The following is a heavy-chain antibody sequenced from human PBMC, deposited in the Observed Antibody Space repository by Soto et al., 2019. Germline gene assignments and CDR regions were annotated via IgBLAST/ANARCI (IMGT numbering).Heavy chain of an antibody. CDR2: ISYDGSNK. J-gene: IGHJ6*02. V-gene: IGHV3-30-3*01. CDR1: GFTLSSYA. D-gene: IGHD4-4*01. CDR3: ARDSFPTTAKGHGVYLYYGADV. Sequence: QVQLVESGGGVVQSGRSLRLSCAASGFTLSSYAMHWVRQAPGKGLEWVAVISYDGSNKYYADSVKGRFTISRDNSKNTLVLQMNRLRAEDTAVFYCARDSFPTTAKGHGVYLYYGADVWGGGAT.